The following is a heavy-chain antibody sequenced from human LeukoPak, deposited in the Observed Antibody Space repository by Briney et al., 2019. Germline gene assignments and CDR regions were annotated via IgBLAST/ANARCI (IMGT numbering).Heavy chain of an antibody. CDR2: INPSGGST. CDR3: ARDAVAGTEWFDP. V-gene: IGHV1-46*01. D-gene: IGHD6-19*01. J-gene: IGHJ5*02. CDR1: GYTFTSYY. Sequence: ASVKVSCKASGYTFTSYYMHWVRHAPGQGLEWMGIINPSGGSTSYAQKFQGRVTMTRDTSTSSVYMELSSLRSEDTAVYYCARDAVAGTEWFDPWGQGTLVTVSS.